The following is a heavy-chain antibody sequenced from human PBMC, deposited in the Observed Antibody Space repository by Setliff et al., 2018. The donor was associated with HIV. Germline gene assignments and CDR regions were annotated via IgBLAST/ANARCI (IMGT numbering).Heavy chain of an antibody. D-gene: IGHD6-25*01. CDR3: ARDPPNSGWTLES. Sequence: GGSLRLSCAASGFTFSAYSMHWVRQAPGKGLEWLSYLTSGTATMYYADSVKGRFTISRDNSRDTVYLQMNSLRAEDTAVYYCARDPPNSGWTLESWGQGTLVTVSS. CDR1: GFTFSAYS. V-gene: IGHV3-48*01. J-gene: IGHJ4*02. CDR2: LTSGTATM.